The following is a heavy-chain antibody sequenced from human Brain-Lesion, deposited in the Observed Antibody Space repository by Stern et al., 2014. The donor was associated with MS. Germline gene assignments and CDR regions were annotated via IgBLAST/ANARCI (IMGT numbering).Heavy chain of an antibody. J-gene: IGHJ4*02. CDR3: ARDITGSSAYFAY. CDR1: GFTFDDYA. CDR2: VSWHSGTI. Sequence: QLVESGGDLVQPGRSLRLSCAAFGFTFDDYAMHWCRLGPGKGLEWDAGVSWHSGTIGYADSVKGRFTTSRDNAYSSLYLQMNSLRPEDTALYYCARDITGSSAYFAYWGQGTLVTVSS. D-gene: IGHD1-14*01. V-gene: IGHV3-9*01.